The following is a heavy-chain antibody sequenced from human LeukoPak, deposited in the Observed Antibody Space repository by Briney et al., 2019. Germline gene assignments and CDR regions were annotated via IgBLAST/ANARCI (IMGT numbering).Heavy chain of an antibody. V-gene: IGHV5-51*01. Sequence: GESLKISCKGSGYSFTSYWIGWVRQMPGKGLEWMGIIYPGDSDTKYNPSFQGQVTISADKSISTAYLQWSSLKASDTAMYYCARQAYCGGDCSHYYYGMDVWGQGTTVTVSS. D-gene: IGHD2-21*02. J-gene: IGHJ6*02. CDR3: ARQAYCGGDCSHYYYGMDV. CDR1: GYSFTSYW. CDR2: IYPGDSDT.